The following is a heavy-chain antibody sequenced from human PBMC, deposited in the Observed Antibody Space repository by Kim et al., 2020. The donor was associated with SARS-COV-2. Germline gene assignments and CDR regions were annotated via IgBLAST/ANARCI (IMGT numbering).Heavy chain of an antibody. CDR1: GYTFTNYD. Sequence: SVKVSCKASGYTFTNYDIHWVRQATGQGLEWMGWMNPHSGNTGYAQKFKGRVTMTRNTSTNTAFVELPSLRPGDAAVYYCARQFYYGVDVWGQGTTVTVSS. J-gene: IGHJ6*02. CDR2: MNPHSGNT. V-gene: IGHV1-8*01. CDR3: ARQFYYGVDV.